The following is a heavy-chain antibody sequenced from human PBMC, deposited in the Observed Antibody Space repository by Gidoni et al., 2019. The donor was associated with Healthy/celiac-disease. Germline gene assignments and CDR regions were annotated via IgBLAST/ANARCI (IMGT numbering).Heavy chain of an antibody. CDR3: AHRPPTRGGWYFYFDY. CDR1: GFSPSTSGVG. Sequence: QITLQSSGPTVVKPTQTLTLTCTFSGFSPSTSGVGVGWIRQPPGKALEWLALIYWDDDKRYSPSLKSRLTITKDTSRNQVVLTMTNMDPVDTATCYCAHRPPTRGGWYFYFDYWGQGTLVTVSS. V-gene: IGHV2-5*02. D-gene: IGHD6-19*01. J-gene: IGHJ4*02. CDR2: IYWDDDK.